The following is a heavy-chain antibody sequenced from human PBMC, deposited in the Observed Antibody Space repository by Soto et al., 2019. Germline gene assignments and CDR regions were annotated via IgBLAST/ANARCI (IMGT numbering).Heavy chain of an antibody. CDR2: IYHSGIT. V-gene: IGHV4-61*01. Sequence: QVQMQESGPGLVKPSETLSLTCTVSGASVSGGNHYWSWIRQPPGKGLEWIGYIYHSGITNYNPSLKSRVTISADTSRNQFSLKVSSVTAADTAVYYCARGWDANSWGQGTLVTVSS. J-gene: IGHJ4*02. CDR3: ARGWDANS. CDR1: GASVSGGNHY. D-gene: IGHD6-19*01.